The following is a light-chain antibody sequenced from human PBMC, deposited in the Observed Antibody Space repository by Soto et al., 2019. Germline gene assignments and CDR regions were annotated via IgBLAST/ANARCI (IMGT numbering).Light chain of an antibody. J-gene: IGKJ1*01. CDR2: KAS. V-gene: IGKV1-5*03. CDR1: QTISSW. CDR3: QHYNSYSEA. Sequence: DIHMTQSPSTVSGSVGDRVTITCRASQTISSWLAWYQQKPGKAPKLLIYKASTLKSGVPSRFSGSGSGTEFTLTISSLQPDDFATYYCQHYNSYSEAFGQGTKVAIK.